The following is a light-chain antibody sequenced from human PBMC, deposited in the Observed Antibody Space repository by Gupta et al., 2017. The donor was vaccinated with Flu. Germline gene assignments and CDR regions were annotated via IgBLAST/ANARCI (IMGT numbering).Light chain of an antibody. CDR1: QNIRSD. CDR2: GAS. J-gene: IGKJ2*03. CDR3: QQYNGWPPYS. Sequence: EILMTQSPATLSVSPGDRATLSCRASQNIRSDLAWYQQRLGQAPRLLIYGASTRASGVPARFSGGGSGTEFTLTISDLQSEDFAVYYCQQYNGWPPYSFGQGTRLDIK. V-gene: IGKV3-15*01.